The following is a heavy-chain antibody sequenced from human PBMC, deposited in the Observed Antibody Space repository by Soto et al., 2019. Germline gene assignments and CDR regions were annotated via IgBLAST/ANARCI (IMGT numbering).Heavy chain of an antibody. CDR1: GFTFSSYW. CDR2: INSDGSST. D-gene: IGHD2-15*01. V-gene: IGHV3-74*01. CDR3: ARVSRPVVVVEYWFDP. J-gene: IGHJ5*02. Sequence: EVQLVESGGGLVQPGGSLRLSCAASGFTFSSYWMHWVRQAPGKGLVWVSRINSDGSSTSYADSVKGRFTISRDNAKNTLYLQMISLRAEDTAVYYCARVSRPVVVVEYWFDPWGQGTLVTVSS.